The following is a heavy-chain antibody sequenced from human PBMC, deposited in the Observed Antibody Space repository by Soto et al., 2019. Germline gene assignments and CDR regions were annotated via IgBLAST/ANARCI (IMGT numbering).Heavy chain of an antibody. CDR1: GGSISSGDYY. CDR2: IYYSGST. CDR3: ATSRDGPGYFDD. J-gene: IGHJ4*02. D-gene: IGHD2-2*01. V-gene: IGHV4-30-4*01. Sequence: SETLSLTCTVSGGSISSGDYYWSWVRQPPGKGLEWIGYIYYSGSTYYNPSLKSRVTISVDTSKNQFSLKLSSVTAADTAVYYCATSRDGPGYFDDWGLGTLVTVSS.